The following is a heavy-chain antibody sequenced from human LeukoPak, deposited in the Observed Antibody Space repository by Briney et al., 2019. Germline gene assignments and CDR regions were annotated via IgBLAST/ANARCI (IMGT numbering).Heavy chain of an antibody. CDR1: GGTFSSYA. J-gene: IGHJ4*02. D-gene: IGHD4-17*01. CDR3: ARVENHGDSYFDY. V-gene: IGHV1-18*01. CDR2: ISAYNGNT. Sequence: ASVKVSCKASGGTFSSYAISWVRQAPGQGLEWMGWISAYNGNTNYAQKLQGRVTMTTDTSTSTAYMELRSLRSDDTAVYYCARVENHGDSYFDYWGQGTLVTVSS.